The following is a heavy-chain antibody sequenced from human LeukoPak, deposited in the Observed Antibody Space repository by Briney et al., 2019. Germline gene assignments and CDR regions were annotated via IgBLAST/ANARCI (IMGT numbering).Heavy chain of an antibody. D-gene: IGHD6-13*01. CDR1: GDSVSSNGAA. J-gene: IGHJ4*02. CDR2: TYYRSEWKN. CDR3: AREVEKQLVLSPFDY. V-gene: IGHV6-1*01. Sequence: SQTLSLTCAISGDSVSSNGAAWNWIRQSPSRGLEWLGRTYYRSEWKNNYGISVKSRIIINPDTSKNQVSLQLNSVTPEDTAVYYCAREVEKQLVLSPFDYWGQGTLVTVSS.